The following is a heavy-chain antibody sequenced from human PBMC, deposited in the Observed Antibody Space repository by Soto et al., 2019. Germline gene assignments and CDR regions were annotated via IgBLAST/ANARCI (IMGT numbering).Heavy chain of an antibody. Sequence: ASEKISCRASGYTFTRYDINWVRQATGQGVEWMGWMNPNSGNTGYAQKFQGRVTMTRNTSISTAYMELSSLRSEDTAVYYCARGHLNSGWYGYWGQGALVTVSS. D-gene: IGHD6-19*01. CDR3: ARGHLNSGWYGY. CDR2: MNPNSGNT. J-gene: IGHJ4*01. V-gene: IGHV1-8*01. CDR1: GYTFTRYD.